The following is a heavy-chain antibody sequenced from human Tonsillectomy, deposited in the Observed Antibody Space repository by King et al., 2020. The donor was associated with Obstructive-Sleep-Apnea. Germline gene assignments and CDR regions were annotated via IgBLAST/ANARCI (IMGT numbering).Heavy chain of an antibody. Sequence: DVQLVESGGGLVKPGGSLRLSCAASGFTFSSYRMNWVRQAPGKGLEWVSSISSRSSYIYYADSVKGRFTISRDNAKNSLYLQVNSLRAEDTAVYYCAREEMVDYWGQGTLVTVSS. D-gene: IGHD2-8*01. CDR3: AREEMVDY. J-gene: IGHJ4*02. V-gene: IGHV3-21*01. CDR2: ISSRSSYI. CDR1: GFTFSSYR.